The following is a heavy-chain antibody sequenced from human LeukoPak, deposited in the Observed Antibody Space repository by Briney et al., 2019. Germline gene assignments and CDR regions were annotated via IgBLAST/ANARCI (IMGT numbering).Heavy chain of an antibody. Sequence: GGSLRLSCAASGFAVSSTHMSWVRQAPGKGLEWVSVVYLGGATYYADSVKGRFTISRDNSKNTLHLQMNSLRAEDTAVYYCARSYYYGSESYSDYWGQGTLVTVSS. CDR2: VYLGGAT. D-gene: IGHD3-10*01. CDR3: ARSYYYGSESYSDY. J-gene: IGHJ4*02. V-gene: IGHV3-53*01. CDR1: GFAVSSTH.